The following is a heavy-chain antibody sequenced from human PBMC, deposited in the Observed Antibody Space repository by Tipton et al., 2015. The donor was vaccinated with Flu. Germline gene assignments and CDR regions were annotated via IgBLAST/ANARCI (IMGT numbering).Heavy chain of an antibody. D-gene: IGHD4-23*01. CDR3: AKDNQLRTLTDNWFDP. Sequence: GSLRLSCAATGFDFNGYWMTWVRQAPGKGLEWVANIEEDGNRKYYVDSVKGRFTISRDNAKNSLYLQMNSLRAEDTAVYYCAKDNQLRTLTDNWFDPWGQGTLVTVSS. J-gene: IGHJ5*02. CDR2: IEEDGNRK. CDR1: GFDFNGYW. V-gene: IGHV3-7*01.